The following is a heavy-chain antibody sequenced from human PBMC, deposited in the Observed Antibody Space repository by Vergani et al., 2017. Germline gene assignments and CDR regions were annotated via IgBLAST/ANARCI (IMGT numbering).Heavy chain of an antibody. Sequence: EVQLVQSGAEVKKPGESLRISCKGSGYSFTSYWISWVRQMPGKGLEWMGRIDPSDSYTNYSPSFQGHVTISADKSISTAYLQWSSLKASDTAMYYCARQDYYGSGSYYSPPHYYYYYGMDVWGQGTTVTVSS. CDR1: GYSFTSYW. V-gene: IGHV5-10-1*03. CDR2: IDPSDSYT. J-gene: IGHJ6*02. CDR3: ARQDYYGSGSYYSPPHYYYYYGMDV. D-gene: IGHD3-10*01.